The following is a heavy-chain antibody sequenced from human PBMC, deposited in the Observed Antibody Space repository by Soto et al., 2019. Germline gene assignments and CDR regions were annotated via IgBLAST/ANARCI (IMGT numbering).Heavy chain of an antibody. CDR2: ILPVSGTT. J-gene: IGHJ4*02. Sequence: QVQLVQSGAEVKKPGSSVKVSCKSSGGTFSTFPINWVRRAPGQGLEWMGAILPVSGTTNYAQKFQGRVTFSADESTTTAYMEVSSLRSEDTAVYYCARDRTGTTLGYFDYWGQGTRVTVSS. CDR1: GGTFSTFP. D-gene: IGHD1-7*01. V-gene: IGHV1-69*12. CDR3: ARDRTGTTLGYFDY.